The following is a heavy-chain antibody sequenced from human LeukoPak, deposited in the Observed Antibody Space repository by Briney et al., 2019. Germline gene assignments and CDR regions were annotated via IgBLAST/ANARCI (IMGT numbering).Heavy chain of an antibody. CDR2: VSGDGDNT. D-gene: IGHD1-1*01. J-gene: IGHJ4*02. CDR3: AKDLRTYMSTCHY. CDR1: GFTFNNYA. V-gene: IGHV3-23*01. Sequence: GGSLRLSCAASGFTFNNYAMTWVRQAPGKGLEWVSTVSGDGDNTYYADSVKGRFTISRDNSKNTLYLQMNSLRAEDTAVYFCAKDLRTYMSTCHYWGQGTLVTVSS.